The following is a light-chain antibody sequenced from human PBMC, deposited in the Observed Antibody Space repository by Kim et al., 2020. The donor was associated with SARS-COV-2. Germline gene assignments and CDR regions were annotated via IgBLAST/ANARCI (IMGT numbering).Light chain of an antibody. CDR2: QDS. J-gene: IGLJ2*01. CDR3: QSWDSSTVV. V-gene: IGLV3-1*01. CDR1: KLGDKY. Sequence: SYELTQPPSVSVSPGQTASISCSGDKLGDKYACWYQQKPGQSPVLVIYQDSQRPSGIPERFSGSNSGNTATLTISGTQARDEADYYCQSWDSSTVVFGGGTQLTVL.